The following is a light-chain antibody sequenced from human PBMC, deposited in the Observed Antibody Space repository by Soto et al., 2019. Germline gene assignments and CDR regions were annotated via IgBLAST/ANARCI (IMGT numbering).Light chain of an antibody. V-gene: IGKV3-20*01. CDR3: QQYGSSRT. J-gene: IGKJ1*01. CDR1: QSVASRN. Sequence: EIVLTQSPGTLSLSPGERATLSCRASQSVASRNLAWYQQKPDQAPRLLIYGASSRATGIPDRFSGSGSGTDFTLTISRLEPEDFAVYYCQQYGSSRTFGQGTKVDIK. CDR2: GAS.